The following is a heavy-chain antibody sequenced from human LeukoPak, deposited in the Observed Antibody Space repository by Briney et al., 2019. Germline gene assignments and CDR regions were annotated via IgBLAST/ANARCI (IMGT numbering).Heavy chain of an antibody. D-gene: IGHD6-13*01. Sequence: ASVKVSCKASGYTFTSFGISWVRQAPGQGLEWMGWISAYNGNTNYAQKLQGRVTMTTDTSTSTAYMELRSLRSDDTAVYYCARSVGKQQLVPRDYYYYYMDVWGKGTTVTVSS. CDR2: ISAYNGNT. CDR3: ARSVGKQQLVPRDYYYYYMDV. V-gene: IGHV1-18*01. CDR1: GYTFTSFG. J-gene: IGHJ6*03.